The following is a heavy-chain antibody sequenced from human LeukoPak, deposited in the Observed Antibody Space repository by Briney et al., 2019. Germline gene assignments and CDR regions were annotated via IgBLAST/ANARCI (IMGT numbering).Heavy chain of an antibody. J-gene: IGHJ3*02. CDR3: ARDDSGSYYYFRAFDI. V-gene: IGHV3-33*08. D-gene: IGHD1-26*01. CDR1: GFTFSSYG. CDR2: IWYGGSNK. Sequence: PGGSLRLSCAASGFTFSSYGMHWVRQAPGKGLEWVAVIWYGGSNKYYADSVKGRFTISRDNSKNTLYLQMNSLRAEDTAVYYCARDDSGSYYYFRAFDIWGQGTMVTVSS.